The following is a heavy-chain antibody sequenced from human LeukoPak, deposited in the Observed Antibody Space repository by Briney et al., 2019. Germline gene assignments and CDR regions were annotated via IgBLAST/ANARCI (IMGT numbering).Heavy chain of an antibody. CDR1: GFTFSYYS. CDR2: ISSSSSLI. Sequence: GGSLRLSCAASGFTFSYYSMNWVRQAPGRGLEWVSCISSSSSLIFYSDSVRGRFTISRDNAKNLLYLDMNSLRVEDTAVYYCAKVDRGDYSSSPVPYYNYYMNVWGKGTTVTVSS. J-gene: IGHJ6*03. CDR3: AKVDRGDYSSSPVPYYNYYMNV. D-gene: IGHD6-13*01. V-gene: IGHV3-21*01.